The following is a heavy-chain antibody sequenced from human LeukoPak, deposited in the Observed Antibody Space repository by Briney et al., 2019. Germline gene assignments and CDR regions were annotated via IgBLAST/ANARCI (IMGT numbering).Heavy chain of an antibody. CDR1: GFPFNSYA. CDR3: AKDREYSGSYRPGPTRYYYGMDV. J-gene: IGHJ6*02. V-gene: IGHV3-23*01. CDR2: IIGTGGNT. Sequence: GALGLSFSASGFPFNSYAMSWVRQAPGQGLEWVSGIIGTGGNTYYADSVKGRFTISRDNSKNTLYLQMNSLRAEDTAFFYCAKDREYSGSYRPGPTRYYYGMDVWGQGTTVTVSS. D-gene: IGHD1-26*01.